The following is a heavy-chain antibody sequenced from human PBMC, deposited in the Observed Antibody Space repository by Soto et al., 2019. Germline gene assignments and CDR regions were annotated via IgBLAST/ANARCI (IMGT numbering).Heavy chain of an antibody. Sequence: PSETLSLTCAVSGGSISSSNWWSWVRQPPGKGLEWIGEIYHSGSTNYNPSLKSRVTISVDKSKNQFSLKLSSVTAADTAVYYCARVIAAAVLSRYYYGMDVWGQGTTVTVSS. CDR2: IYHSGST. CDR1: GGSISSSNW. J-gene: IGHJ6*02. D-gene: IGHD6-13*01. CDR3: ARVIAAAVLSRYYYGMDV. V-gene: IGHV4-4*02.